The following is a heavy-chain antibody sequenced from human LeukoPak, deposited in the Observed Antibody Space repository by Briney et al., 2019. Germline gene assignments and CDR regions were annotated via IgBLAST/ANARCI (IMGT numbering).Heavy chain of an antibody. CDR3: AKEPRYCGGDCFSLLDC. V-gene: IGHV3-23*01. CDR2: ISGGAGSP. Sequence: PGGSLRLSCAASGFTFSSYSISWVRQAPGKGLEWVSLISGGAGSPYYADSVKGRFTISRDNSKNTLYLQMNSLRAEDTAVYYCAKEPRYCGGDCFSLLDCWGQGTLVTVSS. D-gene: IGHD2-21*02. J-gene: IGHJ4*02. CDR1: GFTFSSYS.